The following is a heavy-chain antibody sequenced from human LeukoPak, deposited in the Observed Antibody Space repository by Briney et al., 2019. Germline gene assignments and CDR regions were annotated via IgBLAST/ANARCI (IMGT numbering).Heavy chain of an antibody. CDR2: ISGSGGNT. D-gene: IGHD3-9*01. V-gene: IGHV3-23*01. CDR3: AKDGALRYFDWLLEDYYYYYGMDV. CDR1: GFTFSSYA. J-gene: IGHJ6*04. Sequence: GGSLRLSCAASGFTFSSYAMSWVRQAPGKGLEWVSAISGSGGNTYYADSVKGRFTISRDNSKNTLYLQMNSLRAEDTAVYYCAKDGALRYFDWLLEDYYYYYGMDVWGKGTTVTVSS.